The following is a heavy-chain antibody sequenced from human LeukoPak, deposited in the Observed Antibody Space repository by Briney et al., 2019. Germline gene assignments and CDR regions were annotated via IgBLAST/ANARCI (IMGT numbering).Heavy chain of an antibody. V-gene: IGHV1-69*06. CDR2: IIPIFGTA. Sequence: SVKLSCKASGGTYSSYAISWVRQAPGQGLEWRGGIIPIFGTANYAQKFQGRVTITADKSTSTAYMELSSLRSEDTAVYYCASVVIAADPYYYYYMDVWGKGTTVTVSS. D-gene: IGHD6-13*01. J-gene: IGHJ6*03. CDR3: ASVVIAADPYYYYYMDV. CDR1: GGTYSSYA.